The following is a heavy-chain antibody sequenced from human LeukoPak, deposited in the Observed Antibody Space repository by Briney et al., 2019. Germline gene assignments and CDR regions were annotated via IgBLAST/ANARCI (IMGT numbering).Heavy chain of an antibody. Sequence: SETLSLTCTVSGYSISSGYYWGWIRQPPGKGLEWIGSIYSSGSTDYNPSLKSRVTMSVDTSKNQFSLKLSSVTAADTAVYYCARDCSGNSCYSNWGQGTLVTVSS. J-gene: IGHJ4*02. CDR2: IYSSGST. D-gene: IGHD2-15*01. V-gene: IGHV4-38-2*02. CDR1: GYSISSGYY. CDR3: ARDCSGNSCYSN.